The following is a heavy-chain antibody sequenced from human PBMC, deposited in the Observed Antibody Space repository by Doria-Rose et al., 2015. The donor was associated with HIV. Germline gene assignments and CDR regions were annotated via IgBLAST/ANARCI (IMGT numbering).Heavy chain of an antibody. CDR2: MFSDDER. CDR1: GVSLSSPGMD. J-gene: IGHJ4*02. V-gene: IGHV2-26*01. D-gene: IGHD6-13*01. Sequence: ESGPVLVKPTETLTLTCTVSGVSLSSPGMDVSWIRQPPGKALEWLANMFSDDERSYKTSLKSRLTISRGTSKSQVVLTMTDMDPVDTATYYCARIKSSRWYHKYYFDFWGQGTLVIVST. CDR3: ARIKSSRWYHKYYFDF.